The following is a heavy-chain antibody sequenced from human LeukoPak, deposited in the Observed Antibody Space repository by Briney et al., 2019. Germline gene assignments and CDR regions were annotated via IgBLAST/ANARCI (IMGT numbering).Heavy chain of an antibody. Sequence: SGGSLRLSCAASGFTFSSSGMHWVRQAPGKGLEWVAVISYDASEKYFGDSVKGRFTISRDNSKSTLYLQMNSLRAEDTAVYYCAIVGGSVRGGPDYWGQGTLVTVSS. J-gene: IGHJ4*02. V-gene: IGHV3-30*03. D-gene: IGHD3-10*01. CDR2: ISYDASEK. CDR1: GFTFSSSG. CDR3: AIVGGSVRGGPDY.